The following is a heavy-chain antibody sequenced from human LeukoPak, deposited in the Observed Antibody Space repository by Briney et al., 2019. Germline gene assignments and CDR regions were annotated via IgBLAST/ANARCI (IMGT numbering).Heavy chain of an antibody. V-gene: IGHV3-30*03. CDR3: AIGQAAAGTPKTHAFDI. CDR2: ISSDGSNQ. CDR1: GFTFNNYG. Sequence: GGSLRLSCAASGFTFNNYGMHWVRQAPGNGLEWVAIISSDGSNQYYADSVKGRFTISRDNSKNTLYLEMNALRPEDTAVYYCAIGQAAAGTPKTHAFDIWGQGTMVIVSS. J-gene: IGHJ3*02. D-gene: IGHD6-13*01.